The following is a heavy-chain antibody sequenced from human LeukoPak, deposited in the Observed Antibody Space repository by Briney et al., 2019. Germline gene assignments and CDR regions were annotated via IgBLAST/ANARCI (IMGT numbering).Heavy chain of an antibody. J-gene: IGHJ6*03. CDR2: ISGYNGNT. CDR1: GYTFTSYG. D-gene: IGHD3-10*01. V-gene: IGHV1-18*01. Sequence: ASVKVSCKASGYTFTSYGISWVRQAPGQGLEWMGWISGYNGNTKYAQKLQGRVTMTRDTSTSTVYMELSSLRSEDTAVYYCARDGSRVNYYGSGSYRGAYYYYYMDVWGKGTTVTISS. CDR3: ARDGSRVNYYGSGSYRGAYYYYYMDV.